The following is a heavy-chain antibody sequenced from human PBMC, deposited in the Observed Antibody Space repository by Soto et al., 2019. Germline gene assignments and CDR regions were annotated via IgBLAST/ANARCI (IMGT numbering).Heavy chain of an antibody. V-gene: IGHV3-48*03. J-gene: IGHJ4*02. CDR1: GFALSSFD. CDR3: VRDHSGLKDFDY. D-gene: IGHD3-10*01. CDR2: INMDGGST. Sequence: GGSLRLSCAASGFALSSFDMDWVRQAPGKGLEWVSYINMDGGSTHYAESVKGRFTISRDNARNSLSLQMDSLRVEDTAVYYCVRDHSGLKDFDYRGQGILVTGSS.